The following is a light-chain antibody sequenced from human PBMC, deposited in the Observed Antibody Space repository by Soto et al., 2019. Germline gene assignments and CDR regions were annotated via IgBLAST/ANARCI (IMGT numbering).Light chain of an antibody. J-gene: IGKJ4*01. CDR1: QSVSSN. CDR2: GAS. Sequence: EIVMTQSPATLSVSPGERATLSCRASQSVSSNLAWYQQKPGQAPRLLIYGASTGATGIPARFSGSGSGTEFTLTISSLQSEDFAVYYCQQYNNWPPSTFGGGTKVEIK. CDR3: QQYNNWPPST. V-gene: IGKV3-15*01.